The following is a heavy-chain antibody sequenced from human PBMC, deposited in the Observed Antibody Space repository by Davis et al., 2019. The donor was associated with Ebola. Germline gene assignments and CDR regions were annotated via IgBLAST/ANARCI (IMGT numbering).Heavy chain of an antibody. CDR2: INPNSGGT. CDR3: ARDDCSSTSCYKGGWFDP. CDR1: GYTFTGYY. D-gene: IGHD2-2*02. Sequence: ASVPVSCKASGYTFTGYYMHWVRQAPGQGLEWMGWINPNSGGTNYAQKFQGRVTMTRDTSISTAYVELSRLRSDDTAGYYCARDDCSSTSCYKGGWFDPWGQGTLVTVSS. V-gene: IGHV1-2*02. J-gene: IGHJ5*02.